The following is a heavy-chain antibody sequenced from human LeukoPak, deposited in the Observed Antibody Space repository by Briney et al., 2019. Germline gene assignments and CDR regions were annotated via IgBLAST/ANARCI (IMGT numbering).Heavy chain of an antibody. CDR3: TRDSGSYYFH. Sequence: SETLSLTCTVSGGSISSYYWSWIRQPPGKGLEWIGYIYYSGSTKYNPSLKSRVTISVDTSKNQFSLKLSSVTASDTAVYYCTRDSGSYYFHWGQGTLVTVSS. V-gene: IGHV4-59*01. J-gene: IGHJ4*02. CDR2: IYYSGST. D-gene: IGHD1-26*01. CDR1: GGSISSYY.